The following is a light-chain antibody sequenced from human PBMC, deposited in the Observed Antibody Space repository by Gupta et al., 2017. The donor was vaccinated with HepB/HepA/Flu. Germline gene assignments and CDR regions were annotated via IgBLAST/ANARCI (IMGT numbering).Light chain of an antibody. CDR1: NIGGKS. V-gene: IGLV3-21*03. J-gene: IGLJ2*01. CDR2: GDG. Sequence: SYVLTQPPSVSVAPGMTGRITCGGNNIGGKSVQWYQQKAGQAPALVVYGDGDRPSGIPERFSGSNSGNTATLTITRVEGRDEADYYCQVWDRSSEHVVFGGGTKLTVL. CDR3: QVWDRSSEHVV.